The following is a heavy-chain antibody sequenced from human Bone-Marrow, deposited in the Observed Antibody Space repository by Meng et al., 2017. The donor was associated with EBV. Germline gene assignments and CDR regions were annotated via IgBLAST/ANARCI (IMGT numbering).Heavy chain of an antibody. CDR2: IHWDDEK. J-gene: IGHJ4*02. D-gene: IGHD3-9*01. V-gene: IGHV2-5*02. CDR1: GFSLTSGVG. CDR3: ARRLRYNNWLFDF. Sequence: QITLKESGPTLVKPTQTLTLTLTFSGFSLTSGVGVGWIRQPPGKALEWLALIHWDDEKRYSPSLESRLTITKDTSKNEVVLTMTNMDPVDTATYYCARRLRYNNWLFDFWGPGTLVTVSS.